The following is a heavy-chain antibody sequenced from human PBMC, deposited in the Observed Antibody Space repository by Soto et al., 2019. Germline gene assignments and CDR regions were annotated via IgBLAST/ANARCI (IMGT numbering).Heavy chain of an antibody. CDR2: IYSTENT. D-gene: IGHD5-12*01. J-gene: IGHJ4*02. V-gene: IGHV4-39*01. CDR3: ARRIVATETFDY. CDR1: GGSVSSNSYS. Sequence: TSETLSLTCTVSGGSVSSNSYSWGWIRQSPGKGLEWIGIIYSTENTYYHPSLLSRVTISADTSMNEFSLRLSSVTAADTAVYYCARRIVATETFDYWGQGTLVTVSS.